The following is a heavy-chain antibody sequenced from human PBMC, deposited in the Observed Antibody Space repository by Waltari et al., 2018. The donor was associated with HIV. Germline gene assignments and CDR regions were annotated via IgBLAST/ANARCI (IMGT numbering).Heavy chain of an antibody. D-gene: IGHD2-2*01. CDR3: ARDSGPGYCSSTSCHYGMDV. V-gene: IGHV4-39*07. CDR1: GGSISSSSYY. CDR2: IYYSGST. Sequence: QLQLQESGPGLVKPSETLSLTCTVSGGSISSSSYYWGWIRQPPGKGLEWIGSIYYSGSTYYNPSLKSRVTISVDTSKNQFSLKLSSVTAADTAVYYCARDSGPGYCSSTSCHYGMDVWGQGTTVTVSS. J-gene: IGHJ6*02.